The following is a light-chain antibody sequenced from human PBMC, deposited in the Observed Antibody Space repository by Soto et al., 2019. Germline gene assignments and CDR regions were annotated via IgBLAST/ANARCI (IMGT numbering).Light chain of an antibody. Sequence: DIQMTQSPSTLSASVGDRVTITCRASQSISVWLAWYQQKAGKAPNLLIYKASRLESGVPSRFSGSGSEAEFTLTTSGLQPGDSATYYCQQYNSYSPPFGQGTKVDIX. CDR1: QSISVW. J-gene: IGKJ1*01. CDR3: QQYNSYSPP. CDR2: KAS. V-gene: IGKV1-5*03.